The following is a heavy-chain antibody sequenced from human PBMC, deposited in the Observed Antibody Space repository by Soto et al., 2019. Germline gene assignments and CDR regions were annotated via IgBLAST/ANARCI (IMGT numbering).Heavy chain of an antibody. Sequence: EVQLVESGGGLIQPGGSLRLSCAASGFTVSSNYMSWVRQAPGKGLEWVSVIYSGGSTYYADSVKGRFNISRDNSKNTLHLQKNSLRAEDTVLYYGARDGAVAGPGGPWGMDVWGQGTTVTVSS. CDR3: ARDGAVAGPGGPWGMDV. CDR1: GFTVSSNY. CDR2: IYSGGST. V-gene: IGHV3-53*01. D-gene: IGHD6-19*01. J-gene: IGHJ6*02.